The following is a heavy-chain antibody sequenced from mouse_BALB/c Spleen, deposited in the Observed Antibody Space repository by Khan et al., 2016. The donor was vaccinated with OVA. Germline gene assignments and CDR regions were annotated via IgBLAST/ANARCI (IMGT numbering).Heavy chain of an antibody. CDR3: ARRRHLITAMDY. V-gene: IGHV1S56*01. J-gene: IGHJ4*01. CDR2: IYPGDGCT. CDR1: GYTFTSYD. D-gene: IGHD1-2*01. Sequence: QMQLEESGPELVKPGALVKISCKASGYTFTSYDINWVKQRPGQGLEWIAWIYPGDGCTKYKENFKGRATLTADNSYSTAYMQLSSLTSENSAVYFCARRRHLITAMDYWGQGTSVTVSS.